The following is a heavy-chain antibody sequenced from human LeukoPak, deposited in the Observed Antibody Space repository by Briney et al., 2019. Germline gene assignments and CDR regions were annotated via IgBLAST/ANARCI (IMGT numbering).Heavy chain of an antibody. V-gene: IGHV1-3*01. CDR1: GYTFTSYA. J-gene: IGHJ4*02. Sequence: ASVKVSCKASGYTFTSYAMHWVRQAPGQRLEWMGWINAGNGNTKYSQKFQGRVTITRDTSASTAYMELSSLRSEDTAVYYCARVRSYEHFVFDYWGQGTLVTVSS. CDR2: INAGNGNT. D-gene: IGHD1-26*01. CDR3: ARVRSYEHFVFDY.